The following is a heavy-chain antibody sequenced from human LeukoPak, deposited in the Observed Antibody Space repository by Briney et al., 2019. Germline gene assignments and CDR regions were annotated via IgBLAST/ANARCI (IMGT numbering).Heavy chain of an antibody. CDR3: AKKATVTTNYFDY. V-gene: IGHV3-23*01. Sequence: GGSLRLSCAASGFTFSSYAMSWVRQAPGKGLEWVSSLSGSGDTTYYADSVKGRFTISRDNSKNTLYLQLNSLRAEDTAVYYCAKKATVTTNYFDYWGQGTLVTASS. D-gene: IGHD4-17*01. CDR2: LSGSGDTT. CDR1: GFTFSSYA. J-gene: IGHJ4*02.